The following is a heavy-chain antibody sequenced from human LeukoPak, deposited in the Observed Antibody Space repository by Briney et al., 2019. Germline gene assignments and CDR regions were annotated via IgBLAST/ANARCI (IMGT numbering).Heavy chain of an antibody. CDR3: ARDSASTGYMNAFDI. CDR2: IYYSGST. D-gene: IGHD3-22*01. J-gene: IGHJ3*02. V-gene: IGHV4-61*08. Sequence: SETLSLTCTVSGGSVTSSGYYWSWVRQPPGKGLEYIGYIYYSGSTNYNPSLKSRVTISVDTSKNQFSLKLRSVTAADTAVYYCARDSASTGYMNAFDIWGQGTMVTVSS. CDR1: GGSVTSSGYY.